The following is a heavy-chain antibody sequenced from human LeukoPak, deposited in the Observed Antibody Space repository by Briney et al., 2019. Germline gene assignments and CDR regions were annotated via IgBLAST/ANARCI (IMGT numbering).Heavy chain of an antibody. J-gene: IGHJ4*02. V-gene: IGHV1-18*01. Sequence: GSSVKVSCKASGGTFSSYAISWVRQAPGQRLEWMGWISAYNGNTNYAQKLQGRVTMTTDTSTSTAYMERRSLRSDDTAVYYCARDRKPYGGTSPPPDYWGQGTLVTVSS. CDR1: GGTFSSYA. CDR3: ARDRKPYGGTSPPPDY. D-gene: IGHD4/OR15-4a*01. CDR2: ISAYNGNT.